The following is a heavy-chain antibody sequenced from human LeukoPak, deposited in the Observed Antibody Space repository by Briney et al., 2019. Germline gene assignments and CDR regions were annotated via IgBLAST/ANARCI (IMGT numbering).Heavy chain of an antibody. V-gene: IGHV3-23*01. D-gene: IGHD6-19*01. CDR2: ISYSGGTT. CDR3: AKDQRSIAVAGYFDS. Sequence: PGGSLRLSCAASGFTSSSYAMSWVRQAPGKGLEWVSAISYSGGTTYYADSVKGRFTISRDNSKNTLYLQMNSLRAEDTAVYYCAKDQRSIAVAGYFDSWGQGTLVTVSS. CDR1: GFTSSSYA. J-gene: IGHJ4*02.